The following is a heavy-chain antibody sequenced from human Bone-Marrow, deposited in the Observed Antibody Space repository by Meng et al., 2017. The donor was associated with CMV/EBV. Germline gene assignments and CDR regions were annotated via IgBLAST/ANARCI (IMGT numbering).Heavy chain of an antibody. CDR2: IYHSGST. CDR1: GYSISSGYY. V-gene: IGHV4-38-2*02. D-gene: IGHD6-13*01. Sequence: SETLFLTCTVSGYSISSGYYWGWIRQPPGKGLEWIGSIYHSGSTYYNPSLKSRVTISVDTSKNQFSLKLSSVTAADTAVYYCARNIAAADFDYWGQGTLVTVSS. CDR3: ARNIAAADFDY. J-gene: IGHJ4*02.